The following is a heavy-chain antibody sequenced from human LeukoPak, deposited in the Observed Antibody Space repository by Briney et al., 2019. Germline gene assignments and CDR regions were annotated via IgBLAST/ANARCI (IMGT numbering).Heavy chain of an antibody. CDR3: AGDWLGKGNWFDP. CDR2: IYSGGST. V-gene: IGHV3-53*01. Sequence: GGSLRLSCAASGFTFRDYGMSWVRQAPGKGLEWVSVIYSGGSTYYADSVKGRFTISRDNSKNTLYLQMNSLRAEDTAVYYCAGDWLGKGNWFDPWGQGTLVTVSS. J-gene: IGHJ5*02. CDR1: GFTFRDYG. D-gene: IGHD6-19*01.